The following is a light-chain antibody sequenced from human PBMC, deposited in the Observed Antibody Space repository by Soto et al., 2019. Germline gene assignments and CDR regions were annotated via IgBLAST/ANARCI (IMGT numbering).Light chain of an antibody. J-gene: IGKJ4*01. V-gene: IGKV4-1*01. CDR1: QSVLYSSNNKDY. CDR2: WAS. CDR3: QQDYTTTPS. Sequence: DIVMTQSPDSLAVSLGERATINCKSSQSVLYSSNNKDYLAWYQQKPGQPPQLLIYWASTRESGVPDRFSGSGSGTDFTLTISSLQAEDVAVYYCQQDYTTTPSFGGGTKVEIK.